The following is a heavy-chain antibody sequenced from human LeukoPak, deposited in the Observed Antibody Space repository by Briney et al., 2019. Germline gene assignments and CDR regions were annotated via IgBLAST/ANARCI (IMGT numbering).Heavy chain of an antibody. V-gene: IGHV3-7*03. CDR3: ARDPDVYGSGSLVVY. CDR2: IKQDGSEK. Sequence: GGSLRLSCAASGFTFSRYWMSWVRQAPGKGLEWVANIKQDGSEKYYVDSVKGRFTISRDNAKNSLYLQMNSLRAEDTAVYYCARDPDVYGSGSLVVYWGQGTLVTVSS. D-gene: IGHD3-10*01. J-gene: IGHJ4*02. CDR1: GFTFSRYW.